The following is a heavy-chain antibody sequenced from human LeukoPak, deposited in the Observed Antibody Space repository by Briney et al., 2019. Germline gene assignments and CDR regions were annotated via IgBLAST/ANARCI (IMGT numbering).Heavy chain of an antibody. D-gene: IGHD3-16*01. CDR3: ARDPDITFGENLHLGGFDP. CDR1: GYTFTSYG. J-gene: IGHJ5*02. V-gene: IGHV1-69*13. Sequence: SVKVSCKASGYTFTSYGISWVRQAPGQGLEWMGGIIPIFGTANYAQKFQGRVTITADESTSTAYMERSSLRSEDTAVYYCARDPDITFGENLHLGGFDPWGQGTLVTVSS. CDR2: IIPIFGTA.